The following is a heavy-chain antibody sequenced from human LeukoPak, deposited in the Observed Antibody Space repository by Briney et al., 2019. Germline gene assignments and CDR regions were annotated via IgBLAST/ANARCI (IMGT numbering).Heavy chain of an antibody. CDR2: MNPNSGNT. CDR1: GYTFTGYY. D-gene: IGHD6-6*01. J-gene: IGHJ5*02. Sequence: GASVKVSCTASGYTFTGYYMHWVRQAPGQGLEWMGWMNPNSGNTGYAQKFQGRVTITRNTSISTAYMELSSLRSEDTAVYYCARVRARPSLYRANSIPRYWFDPWGQGTLVTVSS. V-gene: IGHV1-8*03. CDR3: ARVRARPSLYRANSIPRYWFDP.